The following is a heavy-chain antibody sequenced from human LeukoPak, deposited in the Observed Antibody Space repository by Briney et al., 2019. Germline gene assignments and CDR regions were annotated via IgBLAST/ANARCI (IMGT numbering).Heavy chain of an antibody. V-gene: IGHV1-8*01. CDR3: ARSILDY. Sequence: QGLEWMGWMNPNSGNTGYAQKFQGRVTMTTNTSISTAYMELSSLRSEDTAVYYCARSILDYWGQGTLVTVSS. D-gene: IGHD2/OR15-2a*01. J-gene: IGHJ4*02. CDR2: MNPNSGNT.